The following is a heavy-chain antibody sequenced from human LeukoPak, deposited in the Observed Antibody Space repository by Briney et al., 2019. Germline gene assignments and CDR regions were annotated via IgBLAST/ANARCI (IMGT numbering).Heavy chain of an antibody. V-gene: IGHV4-59*08. D-gene: IGHD3-22*01. J-gene: IGHJ6*02. Sequence: GSLRLSCAASGFSFNSYVMSWIRQPPGKGLEWIGYIYYSGSTNYNPSLKSRVTISVDTSKNQFSLKLSSVTAADTAVYYCARHSSYYDSSGYYYAPNTYYGMDVWGQGTTVTVSS. CDR3: ARHSSYYDSSGYYYAPNTYYGMDV. CDR2: IYYSGST. CDR1: GFSFNSYV.